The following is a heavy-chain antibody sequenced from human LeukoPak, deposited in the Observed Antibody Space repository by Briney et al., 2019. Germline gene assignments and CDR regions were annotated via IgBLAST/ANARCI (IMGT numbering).Heavy chain of an antibody. V-gene: IGHV6-1*01. D-gene: IGHD2-2*01. J-gene: IGHJ6*03. CDR1: GDSVSSNSAA. CDR2: TYYRSKWYN. CDR3: ARSPFYCSSTSCQGYMDV. Sequence: SQTLSLTCAISGDSVSSNSAAWNWIRQSPSRGLEWLGRTYYRSKWYNDYAVSVKSRITINPDTSKNQFSLQLNSVTPEDTAVYYCARSPFYCSSTSCQGYMDVWGKGTTVTVSS.